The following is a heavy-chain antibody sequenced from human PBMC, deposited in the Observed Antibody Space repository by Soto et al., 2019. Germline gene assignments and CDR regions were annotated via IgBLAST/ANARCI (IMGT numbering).Heavy chain of an antibody. CDR1: GFTFSSYA. V-gene: IGHV3-23*01. J-gene: IGHJ4*02. Sequence: PGGSLRLSCAASGFTFSSYAVSWVRQAPGKGLEWVSAISGSGGSTYYADSVKGRFTISRDNSKNTLYLQMNSLRAEDTAVYYCAKVGTLSGYFDYWGQGTLVTVSS. CDR3: AKVGTLSGYFDY. CDR2: ISGSGGST. D-gene: IGHD7-27*01.